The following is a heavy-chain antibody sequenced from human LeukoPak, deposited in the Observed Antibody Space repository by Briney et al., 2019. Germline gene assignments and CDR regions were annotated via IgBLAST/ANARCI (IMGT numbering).Heavy chain of an antibody. J-gene: IGHJ5*02. V-gene: IGHV4-38-2*02. CDR1: GYSISSGYY. CDR3: ARNVVVVAATHNWFDP. CDR2: IYHSGST. D-gene: IGHD2-15*01. Sequence: SETLSLTCTVSGYSISSGYYWGWIRQPPGKGLEWIGSIYHSGSTYYNPSLKSRVTISVDTSKNQFSLKLSSVTAADTAVYYCARNVVVVAATHNWFDPWGQGTLVTVSS.